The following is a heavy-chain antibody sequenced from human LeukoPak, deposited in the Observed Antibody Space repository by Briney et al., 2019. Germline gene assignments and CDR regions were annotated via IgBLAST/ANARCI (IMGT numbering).Heavy chain of an antibody. J-gene: IGHJ3*02. CDR3: ARDIAYHAFDI. V-gene: IGHV3-7*01. D-gene: IGHD2-15*01. Sequence: TGGSLRLSCAASGFTFSSSWMTWIRQAPGTGLEWLANINQDGSVINYVDSVRGRFTISRDSAKYSLYLQLNSLRAEDTAVYYCARDIAYHAFDIWGQGTMVTVSS. CDR2: INQDGSVI. CDR1: GFTFSSSW.